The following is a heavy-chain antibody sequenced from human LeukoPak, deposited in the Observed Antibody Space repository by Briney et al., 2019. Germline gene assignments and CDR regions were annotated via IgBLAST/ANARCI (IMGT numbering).Heavy chain of an antibody. D-gene: IGHD6-19*01. J-gene: IGHJ4*02. V-gene: IGHV4-59*01. CDR2: IYYSGST. CDR1: GGSISSYY. Sequence: SETLSLTCTVSGGSISSYYWSWIRQPPGKGLEWIGYIYYSGSTNYNPSLKSRVTISVDTSKSQFSLKLSSVTAADTAVYYCARVNVAGPFFDYGGQGTPVTVSS. CDR3: ARVNVAGPFFDY.